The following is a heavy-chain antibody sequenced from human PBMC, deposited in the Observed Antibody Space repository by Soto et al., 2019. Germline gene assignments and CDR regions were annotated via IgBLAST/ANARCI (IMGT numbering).Heavy chain of an antibody. D-gene: IGHD6-13*01. V-gene: IGHV1-69*01. Sequence: QVQLVQSGAAMKKPGSSVKVSCKASGGTFSSYAISWVRQAPGQGLEWMGGIIPIFGTANYAQKLQGRVTITADESTSTAYMELSSLRSEDTAVYYCARDLWSAAAGLDYWGQGTLVTVSS. J-gene: IGHJ4*02. CDR3: ARDLWSAAAGLDY. CDR2: IIPIFGTA. CDR1: GGTFSSYA.